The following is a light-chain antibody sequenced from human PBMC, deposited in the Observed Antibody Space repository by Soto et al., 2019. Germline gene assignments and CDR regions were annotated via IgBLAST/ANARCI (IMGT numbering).Light chain of an antibody. CDR1: SSNIGSNT. Sequence: SVLPRPPSASRTPGQTVTITYSGSSSNIGSNTVNWYQQLPGTAPKLLTYSNNQRPSGVPDRFSGSKSGTSASLAISGLQSEDEADYYCAAWDDSLNGYVFGTGTKVTVL. V-gene: IGLV1-44*01. CDR2: SNN. J-gene: IGLJ1*01. CDR3: AAWDDSLNGYV.